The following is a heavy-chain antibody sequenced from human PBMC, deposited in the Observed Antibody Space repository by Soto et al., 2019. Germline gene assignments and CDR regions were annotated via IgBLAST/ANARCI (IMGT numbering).Heavy chain of an antibody. D-gene: IGHD2-15*01. V-gene: IGHV1-69*13. J-gene: IGHJ6*02. CDR1: GGTFSIYA. CDR2: IIPIFGTA. Sequence: SVKVSCKASGGTFSIYAISWVRQAPGQGLEWMGGIIPIFGTANYAQKFQGRVTITADESTSTAYMELSSLRSEDTAVYYCARDILHGKDYYYGMDVWGQGTTVTVSS. CDR3: ARDILHGKDYYYGMDV.